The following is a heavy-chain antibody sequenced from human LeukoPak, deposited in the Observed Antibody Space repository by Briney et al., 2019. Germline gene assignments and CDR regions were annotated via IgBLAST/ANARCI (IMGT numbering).Heavy chain of an antibody. Sequence: GGSLRLSCAASGFTFNHYAMNWVRQAPGKGLEWVASISSTTTYIYYADSVKGRFTISRDNAKNSVRLQMNSLRAEDTAVYYCARDPGYCSGGSCYQLYYFDYWGQGTLVTVSS. CDR3: ARDPGYCSGGSCYQLYYFDY. V-gene: IGHV3-21*01. J-gene: IGHJ4*02. D-gene: IGHD2-15*01. CDR2: ISSTTTYI. CDR1: GFTFNHYA.